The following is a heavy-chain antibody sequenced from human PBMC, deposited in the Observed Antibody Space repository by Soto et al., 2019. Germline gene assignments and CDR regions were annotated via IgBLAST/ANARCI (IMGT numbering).Heavy chain of an antibody. V-gene: IGHV1-69*08. CDR2: IIRILGIT. CDR1: GDTFSSST. D-gene: IGHD3-22*01. CDR3: AREHDSSGWNAFDI. J-gene: IGHJ3*02. Sequence: QVQLVQSGAEVKKPGSSVKVSCKASGDTFSSSTISWVRQAPGQGLEWMGRIIRILGITNYAQKLQGRVTISADNSTSTVYMELSSLRSEDTAVYYCAREHDSSGWNAFDIWGQGTMVTVSS.